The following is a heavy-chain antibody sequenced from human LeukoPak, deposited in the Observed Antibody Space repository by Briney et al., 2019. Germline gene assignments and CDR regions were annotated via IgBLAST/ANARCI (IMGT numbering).Heavy chain of an antibody. J-gene: IGHJ6*02. Sequence: KPGGSLRLSCAASGFTFSDYYMSWLRQAPGKGLEWVSYISSSGSTIYYAGSVKGRFTISRDNAKNSLYLQMNSLRAEDTAVYYCARGSQVGAAGLYYYGMDVWGQGTTVTVSS. V-gene: IGHV3-11*01. CDR1: GFTFSDYY. CDR3: ARGSQVGAAGLYYYGMDV. CDR2: ISSSGSTI. D-gene: IGHD1-26*01.